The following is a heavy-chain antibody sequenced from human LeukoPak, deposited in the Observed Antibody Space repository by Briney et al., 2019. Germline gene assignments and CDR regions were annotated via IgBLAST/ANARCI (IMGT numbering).Heavy chain of an antibody. Sequence: SETLSLTCTVSGGSTSGYFWSWIRQPAGKGLEWIGRIYSSGINNYNPSLKGRVTMSLDTSKNHLSLNLSSVTAADTAVYYCAREPTSGREPTSGRPLDYWGQGTLVTVSS. J-gene: IGHJ4*02. D-gene: IGHD5-12*01. CDR2: IYSSGIN. CDR3: AREPTSGREPTSGRPLDY. CDR1: GGSTSGYF. V-gene: IGHV4-4*07.